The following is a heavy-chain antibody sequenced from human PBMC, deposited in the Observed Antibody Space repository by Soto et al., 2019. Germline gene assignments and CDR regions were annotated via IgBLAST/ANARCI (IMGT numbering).Heavy chain of an antibody. CDR2: VRADTGNT. CDR1: GDIFSNYI. D-gene: IGHD6-19*01. Sequence: QVHLVQSGLEVQKPGASVRVSCKASGDIFSNYIITRVRQAPGQGLALLGWVRADTGNTNYAQRLQGRVTMTTATSTSRADMELRSLTSYDAAVYYCSGGIVGAGNIYDGVGGLYFDYWGQGTLVTVSS. CDR3: SGGIVGAGNIYDGVGGLYFDY. J-gene: IGHJ4*02. V-gene: IGHV1-18*04.